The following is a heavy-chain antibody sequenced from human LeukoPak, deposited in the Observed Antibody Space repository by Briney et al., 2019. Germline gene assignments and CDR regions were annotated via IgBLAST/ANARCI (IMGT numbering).Heavy chain of an antibody. CDR2: TYYSGST. Sequence: SDTLSLTCTVSGVSISTYYWTWIRQPPGKGLEWIGYTYYSGSTNYNPSLKSRVTISLDTSKNQFSLKLNSVTAADTAVYYCARLRASTVATINYYYYGMDVWGQGTTVTVSS. D-gene: IGHD5-12*01. V-gene: IGHV4-59*08. J-gene: IGHJ6*02. CDR3: ARLRASTVATINYYYYGMDV. CDR1: GVSISTYY.